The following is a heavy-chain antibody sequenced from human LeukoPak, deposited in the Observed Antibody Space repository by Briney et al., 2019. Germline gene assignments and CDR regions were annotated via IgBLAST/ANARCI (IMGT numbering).Heavy chain of an antibody. D-gene: IGHD3-22*01. V-gene: IGHV3-30*02. Sequence: GGSLRLSCAASGFTFSSYGMHWVRQAPGKGLEWVAFIRYDGSNKYYADSVKGRFTISRDNSKNTLYLQMNSLRAEDTAVYYCAKEAGYYDSSGYYGSVDYWGQGTLVTVSS. CDR3: AKEAGYYDSSGYYGSVDY. CDR1: GFTFSSYG. J-gene: IGHJ4*02. CDR2: IRYDGSNK.